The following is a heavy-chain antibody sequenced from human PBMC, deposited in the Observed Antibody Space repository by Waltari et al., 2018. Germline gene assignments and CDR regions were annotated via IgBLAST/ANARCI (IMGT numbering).Heavy chain of an antibody. CDR1: GGPLNSDA. D-gene: IGHD3-3*01. Sequence: QVQLVQSGAEVKKPGSPVTFSCKPSGGPLNSDAINWGRQAPGQSLEWMGGIVPILGISNHAPKFQGRVTITADTSTGTVYMELSSLRSDDTAVYYCAGGIRIFGVVRWFDPWGQGTLVTVSS. V-gene: IGHV1-69*10. CDR3: AGGIRIFGVVRWFDP. CDR2: IVPILGIS. J-gene: IGHJ5*02.